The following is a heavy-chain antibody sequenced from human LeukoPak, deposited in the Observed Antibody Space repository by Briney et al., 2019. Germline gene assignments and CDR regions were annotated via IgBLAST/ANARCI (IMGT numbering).Heavy chain of an antibody. Sequence: GASVKVSCKASGYTFTSYYMHWVRQAPGQGLEWMGIINPSGGSTSYAQKFQGRVTMTEDTFTDTAYMEVSSLRSDDTAMFYCATMVRGVIVPRFDYWGQGTLVTVSS. CDR1: GYTFTSYY. D-gene: IGHD3-10*01. V-gene: IGHV1-46*01. CDR3: ATMVRGVIVPRFDY. J-gene: IGHJ4*02. CDR2: INPSGGST.